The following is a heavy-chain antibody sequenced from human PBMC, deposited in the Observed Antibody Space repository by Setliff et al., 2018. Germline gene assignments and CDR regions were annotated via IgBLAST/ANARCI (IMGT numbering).Heavy chain of an antibody. Sequence: ASVKVSCKTSGYTFTNYGITWVRQAPGQGLEWMGWINNYSFKTNYPQKFLGRVTVTTDTSTGTAYMELGSLTSDDTAIYYCFGAGTCSYWGQGTLVTVSS. J-gene: IGHJ4*02. CDR2: INNYSFKT. CDR1: GYTFTNYG. V-gene: IGHV1-18*01. D-gene: IGHD3-10*01. CDR3: FGAGTCSY.